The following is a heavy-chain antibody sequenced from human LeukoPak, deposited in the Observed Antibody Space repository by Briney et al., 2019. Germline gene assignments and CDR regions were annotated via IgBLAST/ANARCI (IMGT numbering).Heavy chain of an antibody. D-gene: IGHD3-10*01. Sequence: SGGSLRLSCAASGFTFSGSAMHWVRQASGKGLEWVGRIRSKANSYATAYAASVKGRFTISRDDSKNTAYLQMNSLKTEDTAVYYCTRHADYYGLVDYWGQGTLVTVSS. CDR1: GFTFSGSA. CDR2: IRSKANSYAT. CDR3: TRHADYYGLVDY. V-gene: IGHV3-73*01. J-gene: IGHJ4*02.